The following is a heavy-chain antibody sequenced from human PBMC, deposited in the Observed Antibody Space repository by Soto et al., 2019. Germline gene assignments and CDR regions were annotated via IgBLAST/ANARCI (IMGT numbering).Heavy chain of an antibody. J-gene: IGHJ4*02. CDR1: GFTVSSYY. CDR3: ARGFNWLDY. V-gene: IGHV3-53*01. D-gene: IGHD5-12*01. CDR2: LYSGGST. Sequence: GGSLRLSCAAAGFTVSSYYMTWVRLAPGKGLEWVSVLYSGGSTYYADSVKGRFTISRDNSKNTLYLQMNRLRAEDTAVDYCARGFNWLDYWGQGTLVTVSS.